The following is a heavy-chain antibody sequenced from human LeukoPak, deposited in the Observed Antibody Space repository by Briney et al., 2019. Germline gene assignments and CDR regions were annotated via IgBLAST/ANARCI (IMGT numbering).Heavy chain of an antibody. CDR2: ISGDGGST. V-gene: IGHV3-43*02. Sequence: PGGSLRLSCAASGFTFAVYAMHWGRQAPGKGLEWVSLISGDGGSTYYADSVKGRFTISRDNSKNSLYLQMNSLRTEDTALYYCAKDGGWVYYGSGVVDYWGQGTLVTVSS. CDR1: GFTFAVYA. CDR3: AKDGGWVYYGSGVVDY. D-gene: IGHD3-10*01. J-gene: IGHJ4*02.